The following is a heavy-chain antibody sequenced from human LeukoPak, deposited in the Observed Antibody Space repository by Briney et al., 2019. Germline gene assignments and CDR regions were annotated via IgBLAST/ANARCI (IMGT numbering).Heavy chain of an antibody. D-gene: IGHD3-22*01. CDR2: INPNSGGT. Sequence: ASVKVSCKASGYTFTGYYMHWVRQAPGQGLEWMGWINPNSGGTNYAQKFQGRVTMTRDTSISTAYMELSRLRSDDTAVYYCARSAYYYDSSGYLRAQISDKDAFDIWGQGTMVTVSS. V-gene: IGHV1-2*02. CDR1: GYTFTGYY. CDR3: ARSAYYYDSSGYLRAQISDKDAFDI. J-gene: IGHJ3*02.